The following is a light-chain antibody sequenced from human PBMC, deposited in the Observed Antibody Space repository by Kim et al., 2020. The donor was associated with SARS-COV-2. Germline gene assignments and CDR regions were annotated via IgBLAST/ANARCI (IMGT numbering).Light chain of an antibody. V-gene: IGLV2-23*03. CDR2: EGS. J-gene: IGLJ2*01. Sequence: QPASVSGSPGQSITISCTGTSSDVGSYNLVSWYQQHPGKAPKLMIYEGSKRPSGVSNRFSGSKSGNTASLTISGLQAEDEADYYCCSYAGSSTFVV. CDR3: CSYAGSSTFVV. CDR1: SSDVGSYNL.